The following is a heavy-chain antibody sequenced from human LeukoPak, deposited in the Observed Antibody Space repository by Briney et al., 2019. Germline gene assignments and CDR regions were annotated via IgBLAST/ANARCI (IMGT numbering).Heavy chain of an antibody. CDR1: GGSISSCGYS. V-gene: IGHV4-30-2*01. Sequence: SETLSLTCAVSGGSISSCGYSWSWIRQPPGKGLEWIGYIYHSGSTYYNPSLKSRVTISVDTSKNQFSLKLSSVTAADTAVYYCARAYYDKADWGQGTLVTVSS. D-gene: IGHD3-22*01. CDR2: IYHSGST. CDR3: ARAYYDKAD. J-gene: IGHJ4*02.